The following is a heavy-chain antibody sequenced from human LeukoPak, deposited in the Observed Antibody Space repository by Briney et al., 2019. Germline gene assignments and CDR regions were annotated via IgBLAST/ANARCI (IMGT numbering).Heavy chain of an antibody. D-gene: IGHD6-19*01. V-gene: IGHV3-21*04. Sequence: GGSLRLSCAASGFTFSSYSMNWVRQAPGKGLEWVSSITRSSYYIYYADSVKGRFTISRDNAKNSLYLQMNSLRAEDTALYYCAKGPVAVPGLNWLDPWGQGTLVTVSS. CDR3: AKGPVAVPGLNWLDP. CDR2: ITRSSYYI. CDR1: GFTFSSYS. J-gene: IGHJ5*02.